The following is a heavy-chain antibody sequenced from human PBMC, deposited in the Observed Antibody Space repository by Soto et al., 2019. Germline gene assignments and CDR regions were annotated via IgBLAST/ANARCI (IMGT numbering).Heavy chain of an antibody. CDR1: GFSFSSYA. D-gene: IGHD6-19*01. CDR3: AGDVYGSGYFVKWYEA. V-gene: IGHV3-30-3*01. Sequence: QVRLVESGGGVVQPGRSLRLSCTASGFSFSSYAMYWFRQPPGKGLEWVAVISHDGINKHYADSGKGRVTVSRDNSNHSLDFQLNGLRGEDQSMYYSAGDVYGSGYFVKWYEAWGQGTLVTVSS. CDR2: ISHDGINK. J-gene: IGHJ5*02.